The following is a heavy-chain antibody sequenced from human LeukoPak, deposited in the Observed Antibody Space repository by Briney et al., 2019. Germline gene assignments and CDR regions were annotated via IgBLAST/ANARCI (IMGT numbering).Heavy chain of an antibody. CDR2: IYYSGST. CDR3: ARFGGYYGMDV. D-gene: IGHD3-16*01. V-gene: IGHV4-30-4*01. CDR1: GGSISSGDYY. J-gene: IGHJ6*02. Sequence: TPSQTLSLTCTVSGGSISSGDYYWSWLRQPPGKGLEWIGYIYYSGSTYYHPSLKSRVTISVDTSKNQFSLKLSSVTAADTAVYYCARFGGYYGMDVWGQGTTVTVSS.